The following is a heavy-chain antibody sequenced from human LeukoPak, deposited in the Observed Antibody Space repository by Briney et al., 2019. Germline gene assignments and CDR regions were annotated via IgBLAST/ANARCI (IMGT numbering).Heavy chain of an antibody. Sequence: GESLKISCKASGYNFTTYWIGWVRQMPGKGLEYMGIIYPRDSQIRYSPSFQGQVTISADKPISTAYLQWTSLKASDTAIYYCARHTKRPQAGWFDPWGQGTLVTVSS. CDR1: GYNFTTYW. CDR2: IYPRDSQI. D-gene: IGHD6-25*01. CDR3: ARHTKRPQAGWFDP. J-gene: IGHJ5*02. V-gene: IGHV5-51*01.